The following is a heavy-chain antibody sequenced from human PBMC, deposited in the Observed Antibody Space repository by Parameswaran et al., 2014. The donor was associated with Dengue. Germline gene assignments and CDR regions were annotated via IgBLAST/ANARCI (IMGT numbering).Heavy chain of an antibody. V-gene: IGHV4-59*01. J-gene: IGHJ4*02. D-gene: IGHD6-13*01. CDR3: ARGADSRY. CDR2: IYYSGST. Sequence: VRQAPGKGLEWIGYIYYSGSTNYNPSLKSRVTISVDTSKNQFSLKLSSVTAADTAVYYCARGADSRYWGQGTLVTVSS.